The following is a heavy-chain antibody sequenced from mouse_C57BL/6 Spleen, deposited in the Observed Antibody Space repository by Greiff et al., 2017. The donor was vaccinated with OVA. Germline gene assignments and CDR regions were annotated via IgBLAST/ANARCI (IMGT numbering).Heavy chain of an antibody. Sequence: QVQLKQPGAELVRPGSSVKLSCKASGYTFTSYWMHWVKQRPIQGLEWIGNIDPSDSETHYNQKFKDKATLTVDKSSSTAYMQLSSLTSEDSAVYYCARGYTYYYAMTTGVKEPQSPSPQ. CDR1: GYTFTSYW. CDR3: ARGYTYYYAMTT. J-gene: IGHJ4*01. V-gene: IGHV1-52*01. CDR2: IDPSDSET.